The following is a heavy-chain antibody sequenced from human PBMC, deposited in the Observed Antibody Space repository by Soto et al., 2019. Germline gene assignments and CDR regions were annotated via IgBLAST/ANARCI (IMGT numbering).Heavy chain of an antibody. CDR1: GGSVSSGDHW. Sequence: SETLSLTCTVSGGSVSSGDHWWSWIRQPPGTGLEWIGYISDSGTTYSNPSLRSRVAISVDSSKNQFSLEMSSVTAADTAVYYCARRHGYKTSFDYWGQGTLVTVSS. J-gene: IGHJ4*02. D-gene: IGHD5-12*01. CDR2: ISDSGTT. V-gene: IGHV4-30-4*01. CDR3: ARRHGYKTSFDY.